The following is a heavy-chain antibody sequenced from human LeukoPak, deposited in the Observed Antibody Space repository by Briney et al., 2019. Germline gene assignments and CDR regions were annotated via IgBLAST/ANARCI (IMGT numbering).Heavy chain of an antibody. D-gene: IGHD6-19*01. J-gene: IGHJ3*02. V-gene: IGHV1-18*01. CDR3: ARSNSGWEDI. CDR1: GGTFSSYA. CDR2: ISAYNGDT. Sequence: ASVKVSCKASGGTFSSYAISWVRQAPGQGLEWMGWISAYNGDTYYAQSLQGRVTMTTDTSTSTAYMELRSLRSDDTAVYYCARSNSGWEDIWSQGTMVTVS.